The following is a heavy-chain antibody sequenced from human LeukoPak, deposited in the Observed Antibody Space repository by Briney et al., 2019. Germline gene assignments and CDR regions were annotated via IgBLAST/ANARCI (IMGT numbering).Heavy chain of an antibody. J-gene: IGHJ4*02. Sequence: GGSLRLSCAASGFTFSSYSMNWVRQAPGKGLEWVAIIKQDGTETFYVDSVKGRFTISRDNVKNSLYLQMNSLRIEDAAVYYCMGGRGWLPENWGQGTLVTVSS. CDR2: IKQDGTET. CDR3: MGGRGWLPEN. V-gene: IGHV3-7*01. CDR1: GFTFSSYS. D-gene: IGHD3-22*01.